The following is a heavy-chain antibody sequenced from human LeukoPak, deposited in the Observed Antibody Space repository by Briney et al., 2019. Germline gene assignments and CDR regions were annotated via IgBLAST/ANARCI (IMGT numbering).Heavy chain of an antibody. Sequence: PGGSLRLSCAASGFTFSSYAMHWVRQAPGKGLEYVSAISSNGGSIYYANSVKGRFTISRDNSKNTLYLQMGSLRAEDMAVYYCAVDILTGYVDYWGQGTLVTVSS. V-gene: IGHV3-64*01. CDR2: ISSNGGSI. CDR3: AVDILTGYVDY. CDR1: GFTFSSYA. J-gene: IGHJ4*02. D-gene: IGHD3-9*01.